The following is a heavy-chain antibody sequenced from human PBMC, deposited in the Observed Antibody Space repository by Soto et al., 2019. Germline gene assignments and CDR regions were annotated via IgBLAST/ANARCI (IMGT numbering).Heavy chain of an antibody. CDR3: AGXLGTAKVTTCTFHYCYYGMDV. V-gene: IGHV5-51*01. Sequence: PGESLKISCKGSGYSFTSYWIGWVRQMPGKGLEWMGIIYPGDSDTRYSPSFQGQVTISADKSISTAYLQWSSLKASDTAMYYCAGXLGTAKVTTCTFHYCYYGMDVWGQGTTVTVSS. J-gene: IGHJ6*02. CDR2: IYPGDSDT. CDR1: GYSFTSYW. D-gene: IGHD4-17*01.